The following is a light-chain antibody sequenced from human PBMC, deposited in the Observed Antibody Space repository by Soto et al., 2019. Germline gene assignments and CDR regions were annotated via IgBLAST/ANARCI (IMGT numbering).Light chain of an antibody. V-gene: IGKV2-28*01. CDR3: MQALQTPLT. CDR2: LGS. CDR1: QSLLHNNGYNY. Sequence: DTVMTQSPLSLPVTPGEPASISCRSSQSLLHNNGYNYLDWYLQKPGQSPQLLIYLGSNRASGVPERFSGSGSGTDFTLKISTVEAEDVGVYYCMQALQTPLTFGGGTKVEIK. J-gene: IGKJ4*01.